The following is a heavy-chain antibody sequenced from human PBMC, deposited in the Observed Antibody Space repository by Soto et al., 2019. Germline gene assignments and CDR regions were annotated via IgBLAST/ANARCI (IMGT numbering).Heavy chain of an antibody. Sequence: SETLSLTCAVYGGSVNGYYWNWIRQPPGKGLEWIGEINHTGGTHYNPSLKSRVTMSVDTSKNQFSLRCSVTAADTAIYYCATRITVFGLLIPPFDPWGQGTQATVYS. CDR3: ATRITVFGLLIPPFDP. CDR2: INHTGGT. V-gene: IGHV4-34*01. CDR1: GGSVNGYY. D-gene: IGHD3-3*01. J-gene: IGHJ5*02.